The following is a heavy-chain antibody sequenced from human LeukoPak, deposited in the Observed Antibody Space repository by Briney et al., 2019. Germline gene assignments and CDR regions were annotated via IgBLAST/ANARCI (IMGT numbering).Heavy chain of an antibody. Sequence: PGGSLRLSCAASGFTFSSYSTNWVRQAPGKGLEWVSSISSSSSYIYYADSVKGRFTISRDNAKNSLYLQMNSLRAEDTAVYYCARVLGPSYYYGSGTNQNDYWGQGTLVTVSS. D-gene: IGHD3-10*01. CDR2: ISSSSSYI. CDR1: GFTFSSYS. J-gene: IGHJ4*02. CDR3: ARVLGPSYYYGSGTNQNDY. V-gene: IGHV3-21*01.